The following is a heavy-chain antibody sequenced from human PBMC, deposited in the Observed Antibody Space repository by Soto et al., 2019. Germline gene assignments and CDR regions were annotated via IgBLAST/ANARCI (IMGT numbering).Heavy chain of an antibody. D-gene: IGHD4-17*01. CDR2: ISGSGGST. V-gene: IGHV3-23*01. CDR1: GFTFSSYA. J-gene: IGHJ4*02. Sequence: GGSLRLSCAASGFTFSSYAMSWVRQAPGKGLEWVSAISGSGGSTYYADSVKGRFTVSRDNSKNTLYLQMNSPRAEDTAVYYCAEHVINGDFYFDYWGQGTLVTVSS. CDR3: AEHVINGDFYFDY.